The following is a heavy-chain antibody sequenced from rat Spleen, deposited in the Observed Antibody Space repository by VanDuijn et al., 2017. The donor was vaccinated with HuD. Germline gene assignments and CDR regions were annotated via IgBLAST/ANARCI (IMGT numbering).Heavy chain of an antibody. CDR2: ITNTGGST. CDR3: ARLTIAAISYYFDY. J-gene: IGHJ2*01. V-gene: IGHV5-31*01. Sequence: EVQLVESGGGLVQPGRSLKLSCVASGFTFNNYWMTWIRQAPGKGLEWVASITNTGGSTYYPDSVKGRFTISRDNAKSTLYLQMNSLRSEDTATYYCARLTIAAISYYFDYWGQGVMVTVSS. CDR1: GFTFNNYW. D-gene: IGHD1-2*01.